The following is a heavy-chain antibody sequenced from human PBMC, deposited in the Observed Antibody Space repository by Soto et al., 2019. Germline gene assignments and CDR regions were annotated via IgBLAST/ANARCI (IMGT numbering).Heavy chain of an antibody. CDR3: ARDRGYCSGGSCLYNYYYGMDV. Sequence: SETLSLTCAVSGGSISSSNWWSWVRQPPGKGLEWIGEIYHSGSTNYNPSFKSRVTISVDKSKNQFSLKLSSVTAADTAVYYCARDRGYCSGGSCLYNYYYGMDVWGQGTTVTVSS. CDR2: IYHSGST. V-gene: IGHV4-4*02. J-gene: IGHJ6*02. CDR1: GGSISSSNW. D-gene: IGHD2-15*01.